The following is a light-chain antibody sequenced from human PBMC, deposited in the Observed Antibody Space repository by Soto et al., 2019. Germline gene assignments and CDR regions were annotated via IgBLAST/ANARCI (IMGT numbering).Light chain of an antibody. V-gene: IGKV1-13*02. Sequence: AIQVTQSPSSLSASVGDRVTITCRASQDIRGALAWYQQKPGKAPKLLIYDVSTVQSGVPSRFSGSGSGTEFTLTITSLQPDDFATYYCQQFNIYPITFGQGTRLDI. CDR1: QDIRGA. J-gene: IGKJ5*01. CDR2: DVS. CDR3: QQFNIYPIT.